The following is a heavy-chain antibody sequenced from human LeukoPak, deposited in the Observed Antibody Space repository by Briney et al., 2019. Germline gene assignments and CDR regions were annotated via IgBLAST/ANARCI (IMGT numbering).Heavy chain of an antibody. CDR2: SYDGSNR. V-gene: IGHV3-30*03. CDR1: GFTFSNYG. Sequence: HPGRSLRLSCAASGFTFSNYGMHWVRQAPGKGLEWVAVSYDGSNRYYADSVKGRFTISRDNSKNTLYLQMNSLRAEDTAVYYCARLPTHWGQGILVTVSS. CDR3: ARLPTH. J-gene: IGHJ4*02.